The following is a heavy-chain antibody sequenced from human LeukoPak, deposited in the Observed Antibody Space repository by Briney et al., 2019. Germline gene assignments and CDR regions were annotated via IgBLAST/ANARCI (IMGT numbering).Heavy chain of an antibody. J-gene: IGHJ4*02. CDR3: ATSSAAPANM. CDR1: GFTFSTYW. CDR2: IKQDGSAK. Sequence: GGSLRLSCAVSGFTFSTYWMSWARQAPGNGLEWVANIKQDGSAKYYVDSVKGRFTISRDNAKNSLYLQMNSLRPEDTGVYYCATSSAAPANMWGQGTLVTVSS. V-gene: IGHV3-7*01. D-gene: IGHD2-2*01.